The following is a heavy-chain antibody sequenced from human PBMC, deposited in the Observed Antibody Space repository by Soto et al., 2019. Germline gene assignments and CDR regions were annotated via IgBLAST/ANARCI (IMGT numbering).Heavy chain of an antibody. CDR2: IYHSGST. D-gene: IGHD3-22*01. J-gene: IGHJ6*01. Sequence: SETLSLTCAVSGGSISSSNWWSWVRQPPGKGLEWIGEIYHSGSTNYNPSLKSRVTISVDKSKNQFSLKLSSVTAADTAVYYCARELKFGYFDSSGYYSAATYYGMAVLVQGPSVT. CDR1: GGSISSSNW. CDR3: ARELKFGYFDSSGYYSAATYYGMAV. V-gene: IGHV4-4*02.